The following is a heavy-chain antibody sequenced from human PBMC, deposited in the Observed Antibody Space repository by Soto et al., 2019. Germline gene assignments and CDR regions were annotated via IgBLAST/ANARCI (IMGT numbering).Heavy chain of an antibody. V-gene: IGHV3-48*03. D-gene: IGHD5-18*01. Sequence: GGSLRLSCAASGFTFSSYEMNWVRQAPGKGLEWVSYISSSGSTIYYADSVKGRFTISRDNAKNSLYLQMNSLRAEDTAVYYCARVKDTAMVNDYWGQGTLVTVSS. CDR2: ISSSGSTI. CDR1: GFTFSSYE. J-gene: IGHJ4*02. CDR3: ARVKDTAMVNDY.